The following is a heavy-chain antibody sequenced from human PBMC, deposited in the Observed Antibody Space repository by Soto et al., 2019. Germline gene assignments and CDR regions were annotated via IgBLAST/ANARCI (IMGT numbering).Heavy chain of an antibody. CDR3: ASSGYCSSTSCYDFDY. CDR2: ISYDGSNK. CDR1: GFTFSSYA. J-gene: IGHJ4*02. Sequence: GGSLRLSCAASGFTFSSYAMHWVRQAPGKGLEWVAVISYDGSNKYYADSVKGRLTISRDNSKNTLYLQMNSLRAEDTAVYYCASSGYCSSTSCYDFDYWGQGTLVTVSS. V-gene: IGHV3-30-3*01. D-gene: IGHD2-2*01.